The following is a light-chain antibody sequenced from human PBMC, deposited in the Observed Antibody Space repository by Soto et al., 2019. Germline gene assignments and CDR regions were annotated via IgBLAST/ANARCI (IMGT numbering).Light chain of an antibody. CDR1: QSINSW. CDR3: QQYENYWT. J-gene: IGKJ1*01. Sequence: DIQMTQSPSTLSASVGYRVTITCRASQSINSWLAWYQQKPGKAPQILIYDASTLKSGVPSRFSASGSGTEFTLTISSLQPEDFGIYYCQQYENYWTFGQGTKVDIK. CDR2: DAS. V-gene: IGKV1-5*01.